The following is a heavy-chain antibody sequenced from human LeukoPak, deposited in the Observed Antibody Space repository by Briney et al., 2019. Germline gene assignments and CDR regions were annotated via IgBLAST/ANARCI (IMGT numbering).Heavy chain of an antibody. Sequence: PGGSLRLSCAASGFTFSRYGMHWVRQAPGKGLEWVAVISYDGNNKYYGDSVKGRFTISRDNSKNTLYLQMNSLRDEDTAVYYCARDSGYSYADDYWGRGTLVTVSS. CDR2: ISYDGNNK. D-gene: IGHD5-18*01. CDR1: GFTFSRYG. CDR3: ARDSGYSYADDY. J-gene: IGHJ4*02. V-gene: IGHV3-30*03.